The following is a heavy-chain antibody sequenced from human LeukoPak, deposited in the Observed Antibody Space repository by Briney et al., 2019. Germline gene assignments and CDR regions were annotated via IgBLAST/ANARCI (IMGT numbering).Heavy chain of an antibody. CDR3: ARTRGYCSSTSCQGWFDP. CDR1: GFTFSDYY. Sequence: PGGSLRLSCAASGFTFSDYYMSWIRQAPGKGLEWVSYISSSGSTIYYADSVKGRFTISRDNAKNSLYLQMNSLRAEDTAVYYCARTRGYCSSTSCQGWFDPWGQGTLVTVSS. V-gene: IGHV3-11*04. CDR2: ISSSGSTI. D-gene: IGHD2-2*01. J-gene: IGHJ5*02.